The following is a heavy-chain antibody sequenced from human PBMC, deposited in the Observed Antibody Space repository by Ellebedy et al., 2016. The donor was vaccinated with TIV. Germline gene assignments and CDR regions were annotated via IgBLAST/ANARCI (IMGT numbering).Heavy chain of an antibody. CDR1: GFTFRSYA. CDR3: AGRSGTYSDAFDI. V-gene: IGHV3-30-3*01. Sequence: GGSLRLXXAASGFTFRSYAMHWVRQAPGKGLEWVAVISYDENNKHYADSVKGRFTISRDNSKNTLYLQMNSLRGEDTAVYYCAGRSGTYSDAFDIWGQGTMVTVSS. CDR2: ISYDENNK. J-gene: IGHJ3*02. D-gene: IGHD1-26*01.